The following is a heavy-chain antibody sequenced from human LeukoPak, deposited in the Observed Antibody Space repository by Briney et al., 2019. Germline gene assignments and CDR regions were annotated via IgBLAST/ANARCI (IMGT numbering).Heavy chain of an antibody. Sequence: ASVKVSCEASGYTXTGYYVHWVRQAPGQGLEWMAWINTDSGVANYAQKFQGRVTLTRDKSITTAYMELNSLRSDDTALYYCARDWDPITGTTRWFDPWGQGTLVTVSS. CDR2: INTDSGVA. V-gene: IGHV1-2*02. CDR1: GYTXTGYY. CDR3: ARDWDPITGTTRWFDP. J-gene: IGHJ5*02. D-gene: IGHD1-7*01.